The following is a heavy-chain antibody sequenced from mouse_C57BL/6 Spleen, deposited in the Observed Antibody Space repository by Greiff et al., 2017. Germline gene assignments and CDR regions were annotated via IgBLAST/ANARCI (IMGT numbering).Heavy chain of an antibody. CDR2: IYPGDGDT. Sequence: QVTLKVSGPELVKPGASVKISCKASGYAFSSSWMNWVKQRPGKGLEWIGRIYPGDGDTNYNGKFKGKATLTADKSSSTAYMQLSSLTSEDSAVYFCANWDGFAYWGQGTLVTVSA. CDR1: GYAFSSSW. J-gene: IGHJ3*01. CDR3: ANWDGFAY. D-gene: IGHD4-1*01. V-gene: IGHV1-82*01.